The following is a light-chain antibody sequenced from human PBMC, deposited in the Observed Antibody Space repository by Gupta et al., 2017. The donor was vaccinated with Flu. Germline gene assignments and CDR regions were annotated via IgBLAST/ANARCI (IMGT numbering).Light chain of an antibody. CDR3: HQYKSYPKT. CDR2: KAS. V-gene: IGKV1-5*03. CDR1: QSISSW. J-gene: IGKJ1*01. Sequence: RSTLSASVGDRVTITCRASQSISSWLAWYQQKPGKVPKLLIYKASSLESGVPSRFSGSGSGTEFTLTISSLQPDDFATYYCHQYKSYPKTFGQGTKLEIK.